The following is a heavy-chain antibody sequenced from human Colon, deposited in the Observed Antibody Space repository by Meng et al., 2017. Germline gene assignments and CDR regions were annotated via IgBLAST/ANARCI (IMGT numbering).Heavy chain of an antibody. Sequence: VPPQESGPGLVKPSGTLSLTCDVSGGSINSSDWWSWVRQPPGKGLEWIAEIFHSGSTNYKSSLKSRATISVDRSKNQFSLKLNSVTAADTAVYYCAAIFGLGPGYWGQGTLVTVSS. CDR1: GGSINSSDW. CDR3: AAIFGLGPGY. J-gene: IGHJ4*02. CDR2: IFHSGST. D-gene: IGHD3-3*01. V-gene: IGHV4-4*02.